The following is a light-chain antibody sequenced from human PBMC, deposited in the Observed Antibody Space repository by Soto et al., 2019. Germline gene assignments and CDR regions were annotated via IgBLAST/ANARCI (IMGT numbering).Light chain of an antibody. V-gene: IGLV1-47*02. CDR1: SSNIGSNS. CDR2: TNN. CDR3: AAWDDSLSGYV. J-gene: IGLJ1*01. Sequence: QSVLTQPPSASGTPGQRVTISWSGSSSNIGSNSVYWYQQLPGTAPKLLIYTNNQRPSGVPVRFSGSKSGTSASLAISGLRSEDEADYYCAAWDDSLSGYVFGTGTKLTVL.